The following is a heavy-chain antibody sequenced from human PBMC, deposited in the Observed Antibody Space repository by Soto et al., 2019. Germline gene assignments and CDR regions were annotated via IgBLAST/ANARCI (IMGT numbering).Heavy chain of an antibody. J-gene: IGHJ4*02. V-gene: IGHV1-69*02. CDR1: GGTFSSYT. D-gene: IGHD1-1*01. CDR3: ASGIPRIQPQNDY. Sequence: QVQLVQSGAEVKKPGSSVKVSCKASGGTFSSYTISWVRQAPGQGLEWMGRIIPILGIANYAQKFQGRVTITADKSTSTAYMELSSLRSEDTAVYYCASGIPRIQPQNDYWGQGTLVTVSS. CDR2: IIPILGIA.